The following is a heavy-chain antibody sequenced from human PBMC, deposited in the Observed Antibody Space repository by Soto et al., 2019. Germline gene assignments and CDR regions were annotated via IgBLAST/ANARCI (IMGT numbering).Heavy chain of an antibody. J-gene: IGHJ6*02. CDR1: GLTGSSNY. Sequence: GESLKISCDACGLTGSSNYMRWVRQAPGTGLEWVSVIYSGGSTYYADSVKRRFTISRDNSKNTLYLQMNSLRAEDTAVYYCARAGGSPTTTYYYYGMDVWGQGTTVTVSS. CDR2: IYSGGST. D-gene: IGHD1-26*01. V-gene: IGHV3-53*01. CDR3: ARAGGSPTTTYYYYGMDV.